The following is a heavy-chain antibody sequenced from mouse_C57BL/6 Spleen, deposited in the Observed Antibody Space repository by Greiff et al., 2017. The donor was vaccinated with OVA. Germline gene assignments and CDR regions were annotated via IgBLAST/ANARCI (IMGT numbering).Heavy chain of an antibody. V-gene: IGHV1-69*01. D-gene: IGHD3-1*01. CDR3: ARGVGRYYCDH. Sequence: QVQLQQPGAELVMPGASVKLSCKASGYTFTSYWMHWVKQRPGQGLEWIGEIDPSDSYTNYNQKFKGKSTLTVDKSSSTAYMQLSSLTSEDSAVYYCARGVGRYYCDHWGQGTTLTVSS. CDR1: GYTFTSYW. CDR2: IDPSDSYT. J-gene: IGHJ2*01.